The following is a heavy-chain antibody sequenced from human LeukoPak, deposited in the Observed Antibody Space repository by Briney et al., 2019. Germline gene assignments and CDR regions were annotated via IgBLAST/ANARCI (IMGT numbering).Heavy chain of an antibody. Sequence: WGSLRLSCAASGVTVSGNYMTWVRQAPGKGLECVSVIYSGGSTYYADSVEGRFTISRDNSKHTLYLHMNSLRAEDTAVYYCAGCRWNYHYFEHWGQGTLVTVSS. CDR3: AGCRWNYHYFEH. CDR1: GVTVSGNY. CDR2: IYSGGST. V-gene: IGHV3-66*01. D-gene: IGHD1-7*01. J-gene: IGHJ4*02.